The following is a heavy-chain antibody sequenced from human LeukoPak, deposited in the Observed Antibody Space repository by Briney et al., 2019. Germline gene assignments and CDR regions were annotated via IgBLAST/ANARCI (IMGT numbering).Heavy chain of an antibody. CDR1: GFTFSSYW. V-gene: IGHV3-7*01. J-gene: IGHJ6*02. CDR2: IKQDGSEK. D-gene: IGHD6-19*01. Sequence: GGSLRLSCAASGFTFSSYWTSWVRQAPGKGLEWVANIKQDGSEKYYVDSVKGRFTISRDNAKNSLYLQMNSLRAEDTAVYYCARWGYSSGFPTNYYYGMDVWGQGTTVTVSS. CDR3: ARWGYSSGFPTNYYYGMDV.